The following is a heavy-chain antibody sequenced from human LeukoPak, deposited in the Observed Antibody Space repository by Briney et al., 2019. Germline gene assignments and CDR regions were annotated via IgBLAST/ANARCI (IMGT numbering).Heavy chain of an antibody. J-gene: IGHJ4*02. Sequence: SGRTLGHSTPALRLACTFYGFSLTGIAVGVGWIRQSPGKGVEWLSLIYWDDDKRYSASLNTRLTITRDTSKNQVVLTMTNMDPIDTATYYCARSRRAGGTGSPYYFDYWGQGTLVTVSS. CDR2: IYWDDDK. CDR3: ARSRRAGGTGSPYYFDY. D-gene: IGHD1-26*01. CDR1: GFSLTGIAVG. V-gene: IGHV2-5*02.